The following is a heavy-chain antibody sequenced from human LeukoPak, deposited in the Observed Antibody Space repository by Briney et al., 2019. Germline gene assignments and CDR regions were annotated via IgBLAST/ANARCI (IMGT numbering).Heavy chain of an antibody. CDR3: ARGPRHSSSCLGY. D-gene: IGHD6-13*01. CDR2: MNPNSGNT. CDR1: GYTFTSYD. J-gene: IGHJ4*02. V-gene: IGHV1-8*01. Sequence: AASVKVSCKASGYTFTSYDINWVRQATGQGLEWMGWMNPNSGNTGYAQKFQGRVTMTRNTSISTAYMELSSLRSEDTAEYYCARGPRHSSSCLGYWGQGTLVTVSS.